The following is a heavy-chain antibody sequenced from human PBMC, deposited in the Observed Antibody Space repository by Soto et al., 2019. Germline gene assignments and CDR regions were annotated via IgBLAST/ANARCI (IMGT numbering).Heavy chain of an antibody. J-gene: IGHJ6*02. V-gene: IGHV3-33*01. Sequence: GGSLRLSCAASGFTFSSYGMHWVRQAPGKGLEWVAVIWYDGSNKYYADSVKGRFTISRDNSKNTLYLQMNSLRAEDTAVYYCARGGIAARPSYYYGMDVWGQGTTVTVAS. D-gene: IGHD6-6*01. CDR2: IWYDGSNK. CDR1: GFTFSSYG. CDR3: ARGGIAARPSYYYGMDV.